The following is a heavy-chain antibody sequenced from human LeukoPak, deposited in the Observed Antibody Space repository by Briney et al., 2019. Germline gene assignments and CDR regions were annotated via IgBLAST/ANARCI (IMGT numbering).Heavy chain of an antibody. CDR2: IKQDGSEK. J-gene: IGHJ3*02. V-gene: IGHV3-7*01. Sequence: GGSLRLSCAASGFTFSNAWMSWVRQAPGKGLEWVANIKQDGSEKYYVDSVKGRFTISRDNAKNSLYLQMNSLRAEDTAVYYCARETTYYYDSSGYYYNAFDIWGQGTMVTVSS. CDR1: GFTFSNAW. D-gene: IGHD3-22*01. CDR3: ARETTYYYDSSGYYYNAFDI.